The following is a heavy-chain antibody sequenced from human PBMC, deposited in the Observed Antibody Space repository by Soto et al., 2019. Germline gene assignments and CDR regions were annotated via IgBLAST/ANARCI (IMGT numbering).Heavy chain of an antibody. D-gene: IGHD6-19*01. CDR2: IDSDGSST. J-gene: IGHJ4*02. CDR1: GFTFSTYW. CDR3: ARLLGTVAAFYLDD. Sequence: EVQFVESGGGLVQPGGSLRLSCAASGFTFSTYWMHWVRQAPGKGLVWVSRIDSDGSSTNYADSVKGRFTISRDNAQNPQYRQKHSLRADDTAEYYCARLLGTVAAFYLDDWGEGTLLTVSS. V-gene: IGHV3-74*01.